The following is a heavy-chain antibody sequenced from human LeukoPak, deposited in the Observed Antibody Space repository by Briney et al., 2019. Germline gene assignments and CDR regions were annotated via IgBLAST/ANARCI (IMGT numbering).Heavy chain of an antibody. CDR3: AREPLRFYYYDSSGYYKDRAFDI. CDR2: ISHSGST. V-gene: IGHV4-34*01. J-gene: IGHJ3*02. CDR1: GGSFNNYY. D-gene: IGHD3-22*01. Sequence: SETLSLTCAVYGGSFNNYYWSWLRQPPGKGLEWIGEISHSGSTNYNPSLKSRVTISVDTSKNQFSLKLSSVTAADTAVYYCAREPLRFYYYDSSGYYKDRAFDIWGQGTMVTVSS.